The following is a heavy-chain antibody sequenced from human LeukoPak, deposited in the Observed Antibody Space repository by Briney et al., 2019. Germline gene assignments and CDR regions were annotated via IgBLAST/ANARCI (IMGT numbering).Heavy chain of an antibody. Sequence: SETLSLTCTVSGCSISGYYCSWVRQPPGKEMEWIGYVYSSGNTNYNHSLKSRVTLSVDTSKNQFSLKLVSVTAADTAVYYCARHPPSSAGAYDIWGQGTMVTVSS. CDR2: VYSSGNT. J-gene: IGHJ3*02. CDR3: ARHPPSSAGAYDI. CDR1: GCSISGYY. V-gene: IGHV4-59*08. D-gene: IGHD3-10*01.